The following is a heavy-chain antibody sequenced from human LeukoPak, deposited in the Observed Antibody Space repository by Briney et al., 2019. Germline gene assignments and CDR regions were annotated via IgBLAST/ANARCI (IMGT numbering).Heavy chain of an antibody. Sequence: SETLSLTCTVSGGSISSGSHYWSWIRQPAGKGLEWIGRIYTSGSTNYNPSLESRVTISVDTSKNQFSLKLSSVTAADTAVYYRARDDNWNYYDYWGQGTLVTVSS. V-gene: IGHV4-61*02. CDR2: IYTSGST. J-gene: IGHJ4*02. CDR3: ARDDNWNYYDY. D-gene: IGHD1-20*01. CDR1: GGSISSGSHY.